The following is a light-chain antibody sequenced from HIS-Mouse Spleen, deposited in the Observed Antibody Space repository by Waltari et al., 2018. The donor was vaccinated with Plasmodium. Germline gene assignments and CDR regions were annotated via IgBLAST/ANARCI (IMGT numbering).Light chain of an antibody. CDR2: AAS. J-gene: IGKJ4*01. V-gene: IGKV1-8*01. CDR3: QQYYSYLLT. Sequence: AIRMTQSPSSFSASTGDRVTITCRASQGISSYLAWYQQKPGTAPKLLIYAASTVQSGVPSRFSGSGSGTDFTLTISCLQSEDFATYYCQQYYSYLLTFGGGTKVEIK. CDR1: QGISSY.